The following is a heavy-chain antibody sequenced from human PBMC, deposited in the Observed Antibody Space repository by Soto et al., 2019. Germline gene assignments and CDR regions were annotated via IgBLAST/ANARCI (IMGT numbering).Heavy chain of an antibody. D-gene: IGHD2-8*02. CDR2: IGPYQGGT. V-gene: IGHV1-18*04. CDR3: ARDVQRWWEYATGGFDY. CDR1: GYSFVSHG. J-gene: IGHJ4*01. Sequence: QIQLVQSGPEVKKPGASVRLSCKASGYSFVSHGISWVRQAPGQGLEWMAWIGPYQGGTNYAQRPQGRVTVTTDPHTSSVYMELRNLGPDDTAVYYCARDVQRWWEYATGGFDYSGHATLVAVSS.